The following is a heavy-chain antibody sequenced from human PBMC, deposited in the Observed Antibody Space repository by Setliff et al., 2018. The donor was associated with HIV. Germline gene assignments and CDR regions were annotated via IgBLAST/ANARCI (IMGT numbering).Heavy chain of an antibody. CDR3: ARQWRDQYNSGVSTEYFQH. Sequence: SETLSLTCAVSAYSISSGYYWGWIRQPPGKGLEWIGSIYHSGSTYYNPSLMSRVTISVDPSKNQFSLKLRSVTAADTAVYYCARQWRDQYNSGVSTEYFQHWGLGTLVTGSS. V-gene: IGHV4-38-2*01. CDR1: AYSISSGYY. CDR2: IYHSGST. D-gene: IGHD3-22*01. J-gene: IGHJ1*01.